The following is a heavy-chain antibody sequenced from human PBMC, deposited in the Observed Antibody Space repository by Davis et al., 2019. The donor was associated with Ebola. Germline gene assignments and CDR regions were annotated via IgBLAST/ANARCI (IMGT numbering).Heavy chain of an antibody. Sequence: GESLKISCAASGFTFSSNWMSWVRQAPGKGLEWVATIKEDGSEEYYVDFVKGRFTVSRDNAKNLLYLQMNSLRVEDTAVYYCTRDDYDFWGGYSAVYYYGMDVWGIGTTVSVSS. CDR3: TRDDYDFWGGYSAVYYYGMDV. V-gene: IGHV3-7*01. CDR2: IKEDGSEE. J-gene: IGHJ6*04. CDR1: GFTFSSNW. D-gene: IGHD3-3*01.